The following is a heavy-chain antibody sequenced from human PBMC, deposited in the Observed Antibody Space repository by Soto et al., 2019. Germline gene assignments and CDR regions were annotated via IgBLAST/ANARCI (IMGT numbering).Heavy chain of an antibody. CDR1: GGSISNINYH. Sequence: ASQTLSLTCTVSGGSISNINYHWGWIRRPPGKGLEWIGSIYYSGYTYYNPSLKSRVTISIDTSKNQFSLNLSSVTAADTAVYYCARHLSGIHPLQLLAWGQGTLVTVSS. CDR2: IYYSGYT. V-gene: IGHV4-39*01. D-gene: IGHD3-10*01. J-gene: IGHJ5*02. CDR3: ARHLSGIHPLQLLA.